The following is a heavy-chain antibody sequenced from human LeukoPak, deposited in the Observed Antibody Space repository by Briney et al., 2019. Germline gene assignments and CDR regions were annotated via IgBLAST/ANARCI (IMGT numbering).Heavy chain of an antibody. Sequence: ASVKVSCKASGYTFTSYGISWERQAPGQGLEWMGWISAYNGNTNYAQKLQGRVTMTTDTSTSTAYMELRSLRSDDTAVYYCATSRTHYYDSSRYYPYFQHWGQGTLVTVSS. V-gene: IGHV1-18*01. J-gene: IGHJ1*01. CDR3: ATSRTHYYDSSRYYPYFQH. CDR2: ISAYNGNT. CDR1: GYTFTSYG. D-gene: IGHD3-22*01.